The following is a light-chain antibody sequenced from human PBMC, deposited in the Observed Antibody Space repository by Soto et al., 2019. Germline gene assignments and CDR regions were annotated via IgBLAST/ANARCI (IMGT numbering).Light chain of an antibody. Sequence: SYELTQPPSASVSPGQTASITCSGDKLGDKYACWYQQKPGQSPVLVIYQDSKRPSGIPERFSGSNSGNTATLTISGTQAMDEADYYCQAWDSSTVVFGVGTKLTVL. V-gene: IGLV3-1*01. CDR3: QAWDSSTVV. CDR1: KLGDKY. J-gene: IGLJ2*01. CDR2: QDS.